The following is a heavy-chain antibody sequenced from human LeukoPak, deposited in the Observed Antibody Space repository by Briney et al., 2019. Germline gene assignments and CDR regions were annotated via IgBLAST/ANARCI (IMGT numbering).Heavy chain of an antibody. CDR1: GYTFTKQN. J-gene: IGHJ4*02. V-gene: IGHV1-46*01. CDR3: ARDSGASSVVY. D-gene: IGHD6-6*01. Sequence: GASVKVSCKPSGYTFTKQNMQWVRQAPGQGLEWMGIINPSDGGTIYAQKFQGRVTMTRDTSTSTLYMELSSLKSEDTAVYYCARDSGASSVVYWGRGSLVTVSS. CDR2: INPSDGGT.